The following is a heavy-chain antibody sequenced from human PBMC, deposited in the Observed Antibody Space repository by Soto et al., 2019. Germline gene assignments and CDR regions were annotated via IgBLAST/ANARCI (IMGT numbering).Heavy chain of an antibody. CDR3: ARGGVNNMLRGVPHNWFDP. Sequence: ASVTVSCKASGYTFTNYGISWVRQAPGQGLEWMGWISAYNGNTNYAQKLQGRVTMTTDTSTSTAYMELRSLRSDDTAVYYCARGGVNNMLRGVPHNWFDPWGQGTLVTVSS. CDR1: GYTFTNYG. D-gene: IGHD3-10*01. J-gene: IGHJ5*02. V-gene: IGHV1-18*01. CDR2: ISAYNGNT.